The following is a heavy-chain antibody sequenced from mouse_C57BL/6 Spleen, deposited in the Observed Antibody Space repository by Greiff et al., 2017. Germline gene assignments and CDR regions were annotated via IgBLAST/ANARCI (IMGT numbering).Heavy chain of an antibody. D-gene: IGHD2-1*01. CDR2: IDPSDSYT. CDR1: GYTFTSYW. CDR3: ARDGNPFAY. V-gene: IGHV1-69*01. J-gene: IGHJ3*01. Sequence: QVHVKQPGAELVMPGASVKLSCKASGYTFTSYWMHWVKQRPGQGLEWIGEIDPSDSYTNYNQKFKGKSTLTVDKSSSTAYMQLSSLTSEDSAVYYCARDGNPFAYWGQGTLVTVSA.